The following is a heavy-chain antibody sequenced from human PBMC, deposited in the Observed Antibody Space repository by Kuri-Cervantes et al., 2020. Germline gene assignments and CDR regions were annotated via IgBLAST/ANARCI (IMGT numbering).Heavy chain of an antibody. V-gene: IGHV3-21*01. D-gene: IGHD3-10*01. Sequence: GESLKISCGASGFTFGAYSIHWVRQAPGKGLEWVSSITATSSYIYYADSVKGRFTISRDNAKNSLYLQMNSLRAEDTAVYYCARVASGSYVLGNYYMDVWGKGTTVTVSS. CDR1: GFTFGAYS. J-gene: IGHJ6*03. CDR2: ITATSSYI. CDR3: ARVASGSYVLGNYYMDV.